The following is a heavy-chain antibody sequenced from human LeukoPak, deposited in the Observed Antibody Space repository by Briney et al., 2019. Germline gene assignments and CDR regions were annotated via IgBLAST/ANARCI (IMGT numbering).Heavy chain of an antibody. J-gene: IGHJ5*02. Sequence: GASVKVSCKASGYTFTSSYMHWVRQAPGQGLEWMGIINPSGGSTSYAQKFQGRVTMTRDTSTSTVYMELSSLRSEDTAVYYCARGGEALWFGELNWFDPWGQETLVTVSS. CDR1: GYTFTSSY. D-gene: IGHD3-10*01. CDR2: INPSGGST. V-gene: IGHV1-46*01. CDR3: ARGGEALWFGELNWFDP.